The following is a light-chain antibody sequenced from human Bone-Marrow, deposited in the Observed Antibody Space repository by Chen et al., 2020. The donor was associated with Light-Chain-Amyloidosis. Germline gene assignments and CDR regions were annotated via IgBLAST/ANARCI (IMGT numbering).Light chain of an antibody. J-gene: IGLJ2*01. CDR1: SSDVGNYNL. V-gene: IGLV2-23*02. CDR3: GSYAGSNTVV. Sequence: QSALTQPASVSGSPGQSITISCTGSSSDVGNYNLVSWYQHHPGKAPKLMIFEVNKRPSGVSNRFSGSKSGNTASLTISGLLAEDEADYHCGSYAGSNTVVFGGGTKLTVL. CDR2: EVN.